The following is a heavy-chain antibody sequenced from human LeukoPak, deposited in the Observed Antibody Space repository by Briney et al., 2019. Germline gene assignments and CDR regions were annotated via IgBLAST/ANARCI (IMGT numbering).Heavy chain of an antibody. V-gene: IGHV3-7*01. CDR3: ARALGRLQPYYYHYGLDV. D-gene: IGHD5-24*01. J-gene: IGHJ6*02. CDR2: IKQDGSEK. Sequence: GGSLRLSCAASGFSFSNYWMSWVRQAPGKGLEWVANIKQDGSEKYYVDSVKGRFTISRDNAKNSLYLQMDSLRADDTAVYYCARALGRLQPYYYHYGLDVWGQGTTVTVSS. CDR1: GFSFSNYW.